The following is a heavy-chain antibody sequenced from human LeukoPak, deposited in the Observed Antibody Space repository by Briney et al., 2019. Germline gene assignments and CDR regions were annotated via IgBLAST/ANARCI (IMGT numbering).Heavy chain of an antibody. CDR1: GGSISSYY. CDR2: IYYSGST. V-gene: IGHV4-59*01. J-gene: IGHJ5*02. D-gene: IGHD1-1*01. Sequence: SETLSLTCTVSGGSISSYYWSWIRQPPGKGLEWIGYIYYSGSTNYNPSLKSRVTISVDTSKNQFSLKLSSVTAADTAVYYCAREINWQMSGTYWSDPWGQGTLVTVSS. CDR3: AREINWQMSGTYWSDP.